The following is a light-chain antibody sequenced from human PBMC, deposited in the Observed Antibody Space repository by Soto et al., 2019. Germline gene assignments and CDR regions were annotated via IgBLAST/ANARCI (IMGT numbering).Light chain of an antibody. J-gene: IGKJ3*01. CDR1: QSVSGY. CDR3: QQRSNWPFT. V-gene: IGKV3-11*01. CDR2: DAS. Sequence: EIVLTQSPATLSLSPGERATLSCGASQSVSGYLAWYQQKPGQAPRLLIYDASNRATGIPARFSGSGSGTDFTLTISSLEPGDFAVYYCQQRSNWPFTFGPGTTVDVK.